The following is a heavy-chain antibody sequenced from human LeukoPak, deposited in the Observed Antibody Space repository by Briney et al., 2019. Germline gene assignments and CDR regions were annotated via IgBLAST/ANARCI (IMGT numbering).Heavy chain of an antibody. D-gene: IGHD6-13*01. CDR1: GGSISSYY. CDR2: IYYSGST. CDR3: ARGIAAASERALDI. V-gene: IGHV4-59*12. Sequence: SETLSLTCTVSGGSISSYYWSWIRQPPGKGLEWIGYIYYSGSTNYNPSLKSRVTISVDTSKNQFSLKLSSVTAADTAVYYCARGIAAASERALDIWGQGTTVTVSS. J-gene: IGHJ3*02.